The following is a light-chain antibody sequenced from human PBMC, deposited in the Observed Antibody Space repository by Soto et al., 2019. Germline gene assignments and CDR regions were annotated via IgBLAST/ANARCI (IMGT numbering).Light chain of an antibody. Sequence: QSVLTQPPSASGSPGQSVAISCTGTSSDVGGYNYVSWYQQHPGKAPKLMIYEVTKRPSGVPDRFSVSKSGNTASLTVSGLQAEDEADYYCSSYAGSINVFGTGTTLTVL. CDR3: SSYAGSINV. CDR1: SSDVGGYNY. V-gene: IGLV2-8*01. CDR2: EVT. J-gene: IGLJ1*01.